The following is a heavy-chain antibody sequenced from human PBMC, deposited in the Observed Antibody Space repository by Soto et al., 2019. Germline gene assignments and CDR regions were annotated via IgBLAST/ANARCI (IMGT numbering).Heavy chain of an antibody. CDR2: MNPNSGNT. J-gene: IGHJ6*02. Sequence: QVQLVQSGAEVKKPGASVKVPCKASGYTFTSYDINWVRQATGQGLEWMGWMNPNSGNTGYAQKFQGRVTMTRNTSISTDYMELSSLRSEDTAVSYCSREVNFYGLDVWGQGATVTVSS. V-gene: IGHV1-8*01. CDR1: GYTFTSYD. CDR3: SREVNFYGLDV.